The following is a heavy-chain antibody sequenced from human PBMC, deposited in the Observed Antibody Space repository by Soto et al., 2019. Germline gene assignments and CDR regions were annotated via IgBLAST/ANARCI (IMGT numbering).Heavy chain of an antibody. CDR3: ATSRPAPLEWFQFGHFDY. CDR1: GYTLTELS. Sequence: ASVKVSCKVSGYTLTELSMHWVRQAPGKGLEWMGGFDPEDGETIYAQKFQGRVTMTEDTSTDTAYMELSSLRSEDTAVYYCATSRPAPLEWFQFGHFDYWGQGTLVTVSS. CDR2: FDPEDGET. D-gene: IGHD3-3*01. V-gene: IGHV1-24*01. J-gene: IGHJ4*02.